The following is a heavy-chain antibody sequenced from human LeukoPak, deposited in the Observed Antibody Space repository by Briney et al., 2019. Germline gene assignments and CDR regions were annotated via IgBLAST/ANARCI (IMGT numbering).Heavy chain of an antibody. J-gene: IGHJ4*02. CDR2: IFFSGST. D-gene: IGHD3-10*01. V-gene: IGHV4-59*01. CDR1: NGSISNYY. Sequence: SETLSLTCTVSNGSISNYYWSWIRQPPGKGLEWIGYIFFSGSTNYNPSLESRITISLDTSKNQFSLNLSSVTAADTAVYYCTRGSMIRGRFDYWGQGTLVTVSS. CDR3: TRGSMIRGRFDY.